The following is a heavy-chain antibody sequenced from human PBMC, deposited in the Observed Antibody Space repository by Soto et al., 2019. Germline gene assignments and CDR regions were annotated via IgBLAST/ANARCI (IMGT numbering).Heavy chain of an antibody. CDR1: GFTFSSYG. J-gene: IGHJ4*02. CDR3: ARDFYGSGNYPYFDY. Sequence: QVQLVESGGGVVQPGRSLRLSCAASGFTFSSYGMHWVRQAPGKGLEWVAVTWSDESNKYYADSVKGRFTISRDNSRNTLYLETNSLTAEDTAVYYCARDFYGSGNYPYFDYWGQGTPVTVSS. V-gene: IGHV3-33*01. D-gene: IGHD3-10*01. CDR2: TWSDESNK.